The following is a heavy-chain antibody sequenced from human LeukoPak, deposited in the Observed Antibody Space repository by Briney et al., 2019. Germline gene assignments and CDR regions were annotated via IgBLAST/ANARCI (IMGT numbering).Heavy chain of an antibody. J-gene: IGHJ4*02. CDR2: IYHSGST. V-gene: IGHV4-4*02. D-gene: IGHD3-10*01. Sequence: SETLSLTCAVSGGSISSSNWWSWVRQPPGKGLEWIGEIYHSGSTNYNPSLKSRVTISVDKSKNQFSLKLSSVTAADTAVYYCARDNGMVRGVINYWGQGTLVTVSS. CDR1: GGSISSSNW. CDR3: ARDNGMVRGVINY.